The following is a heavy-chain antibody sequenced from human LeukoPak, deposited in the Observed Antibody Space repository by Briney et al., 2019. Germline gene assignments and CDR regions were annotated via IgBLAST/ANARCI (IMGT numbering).Heavy chain of an antibody. V-gene: IGHV3-30-3*01. CDR1: GFTFSSYA. CDR2: ISYDGSNK. J-gene: IGHJ4*02. D-gene: IGHD5-18*01. CDR3: ARVNVDTAMGYFDY. Sequence: GRSLRLSCAASGFTFSSYAMHSVRQAPAKGLEWVAVISYDGSNKYYADSVKGRFTISRDNSQNTLYLQMNSLRDEDTAVYYCARVNVDTAMGYFDYWGQGTLVTVPS.